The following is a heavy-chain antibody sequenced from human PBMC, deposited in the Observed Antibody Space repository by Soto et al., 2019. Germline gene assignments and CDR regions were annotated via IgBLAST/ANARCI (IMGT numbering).Heavy chain of an antibody. CDR3: AGAGLPTIRSYSVFDY. Sequence: GGSLRLSCAASGFTVSNYGMHWVRQAPGKGLEWVAVISYDGNNKYYADSVKGRVSISRDNSKNTLYLQMNSLRADDTAVYYCAGAGLPTIRSYSVFDYWGQGTLVTVSS. D-gene: IGHD3-10*01. J-gene: IGHJ4*02. CDR2: ISYDGNNK. CDR1: GFTVSNYG. V-gene: IGHV3-30*03.